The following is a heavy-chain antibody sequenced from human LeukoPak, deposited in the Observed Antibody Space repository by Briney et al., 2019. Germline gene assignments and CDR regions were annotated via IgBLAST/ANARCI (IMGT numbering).Heavy chain of an antibody. CDR1: GGSISSGGYY. J-gene: IGHJ5*02. Sequence: SETLSLTCTVSGGSISSGGYYWSWLRQHPGKGLEWIGYIYYSGSTYYNPSLKSRVTISVDTSKNQFSLKLSSVSAADTAVYYCARTLRLGELSLTSWFDPWGQGTLVTVSS. CDR2: IYYSGST. D-gene: IGHD3-16*02. V-gene: IGHV4-31*03. CDR3: ARTLRLGELSLTSWFDP.